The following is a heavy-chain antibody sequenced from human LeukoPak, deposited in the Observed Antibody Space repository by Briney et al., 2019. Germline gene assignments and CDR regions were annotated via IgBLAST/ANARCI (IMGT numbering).Heavy chain of an antibody. Sequence: GGSLRLSCAASGFTFSTYWMTWVRQAPGKGLEWVANIKQDGSEKYYVDSVKGRFTISRDNAKNSLYPQMNSLRAEDTAVYYCAGGQTYYYDTSGHYPLDYWGQGTLVTVSS. CDR3: AGGQTYYYDTSGHYPLDY. V-gene: IGHV3-7*01. CDR2: IKQDGSEK. D-gene: IGHD3-22*01. CDR1: GFTFSTYW. J-gene: IGHJ4*02.